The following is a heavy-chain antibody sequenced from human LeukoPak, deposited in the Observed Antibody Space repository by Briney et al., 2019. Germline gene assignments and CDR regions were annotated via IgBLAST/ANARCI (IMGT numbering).Heavy chain of an antibody. V-gene: IGHV3-53*01. Sequence: GGSLRHSCAASGFTVISHYMSWVRQAPGKGLECVSIIYPGGSTYYAASVKGRFAISRDNSTNTLYLQMNSLSADDTAVYYCASDFRGCGWYGRFDLWGPGTLVTVSS. CDR1: GFTVISHY. CDR2: IYPGGST. J-gene: IGHJ4*02. D-gene: IGHD6-19*01. CDR3: ASDFRGCGWYGRFDL.